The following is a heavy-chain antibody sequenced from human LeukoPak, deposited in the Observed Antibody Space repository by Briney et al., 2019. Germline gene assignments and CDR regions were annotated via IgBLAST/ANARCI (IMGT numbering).Heavy chain of an antibody. CDR3: ARGPATVTTESAYYYYYMDV. CDR2: MNPNSGNT. V-gene: IGHV1-8*03. Sequence: GASVKVSCKASGYTFTSYDINWVRQATGQGLEWMGWMNPNSGNTGYAQKFQGRVTITRNTSISTAYMELSSLRSEDTAVYYCARGPATVTTESAYYYYYMDVWGKGTTVTVPS. D-gene: IGHD4-17*01. CDR1: GYTFTSYD. J-gene: IGHJ6*03.